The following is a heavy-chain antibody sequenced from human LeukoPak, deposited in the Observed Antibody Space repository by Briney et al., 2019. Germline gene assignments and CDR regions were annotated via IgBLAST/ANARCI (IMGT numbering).Heavy chain of an antibody. V-gene: IGHV4-61*02. J-gene: IGHJ5*02. CDR2: IYTSGST. CDR1: GGSISSGSCY. D-gene: IGHD6-13*01. CDR3: ARALASNWFDP. Sequence: PSQTLSLTCTVSGGSISSGSCYWSWIRQPAGKGLEWIGRIYTSGSTYYNPSLKSRVTVSVDTSKNQFSLKLSSVTAADTAVYYCARALASNWFDPWGQGTLVTVSS.